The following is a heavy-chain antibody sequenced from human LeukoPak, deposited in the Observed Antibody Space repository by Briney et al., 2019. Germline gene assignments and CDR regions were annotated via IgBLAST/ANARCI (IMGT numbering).Heavy chain of an antibody. J-gene: IGHJ4*02. V-gene: IGHV1-46*01. CDR3: AREMGIFDY. CDR2: INPSGGST. CDR1: GYTFTSYY. Sequence: ASVTVSFTASGYTFTSYYMHWVRQAPGQGLEWMGIINPSGGSTSYAQKFQGRVTMTRDTSTSTVYMELSSLRSEDTAVYYCAREMGIFDYWGQGTLVTVSS. D-gene: IGHD1-26*01.